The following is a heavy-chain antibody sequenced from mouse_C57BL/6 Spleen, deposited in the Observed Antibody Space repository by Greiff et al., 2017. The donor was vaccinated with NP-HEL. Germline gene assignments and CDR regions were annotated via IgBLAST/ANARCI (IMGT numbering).Heavy chain of an antibody. CDR2: IYPGDGDT. D-gene: IGHD2-5*01. CDR3: SSSYSNPYAMDY. Sequence: QVQLQQSGAELVKPGASVKISCKASGYAFSSYWMNWVKQRPGKGLEWIGQIYPGDGDTNYNGKFKGKATLTADKSSSTAYMQLSSLTAEDSAVYFFSSSYSNPYAMDYWGQGTSVTFSS. V-gene: IGHV1-80*01. J-gene: IGHJ4*01. CDR1: GYAFSSYW.